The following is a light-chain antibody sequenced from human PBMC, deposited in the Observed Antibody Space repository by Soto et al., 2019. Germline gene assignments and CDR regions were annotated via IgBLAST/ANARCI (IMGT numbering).Light chain of an antibody. CDR2: GAS. CDR3: QQYGSSGT. CDR1: QSVSNNY. Sequence: EIVLRRSPGTLSLSPGERATLSCRASQSVSNNYLAWYQQKPGQAPRLLIYGASNRATGIPDRFSGSGSGTDFTLTISRLEPEDFAVYYCQQYGSSGTFGQGTKVDIK. V-gene: IGKV3-20*01. J-gene: IGKJ1*01.